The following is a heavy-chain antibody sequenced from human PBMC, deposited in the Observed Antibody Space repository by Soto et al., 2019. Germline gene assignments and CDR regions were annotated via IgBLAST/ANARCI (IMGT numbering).Heavy chain of an antibody. CDR2: IDGVGTGT. CDR3: TTVLEY. V-gene: IGHV3-74*01. J-gene: IGHJ4*02. CDR1: GFTFTNYW. D-gene: IGHD1-1*01. Sequence: EVQLVQSGGDSVQPGGSLRLSCAASGFTFTNYWMHWVRQVPGKGLVWVSRIDGVGTGTSYSDSVRGRFTISRDNAENMLYLQMNILRAEDTAVYYCTTVLEYWGQGTLVTVSS.